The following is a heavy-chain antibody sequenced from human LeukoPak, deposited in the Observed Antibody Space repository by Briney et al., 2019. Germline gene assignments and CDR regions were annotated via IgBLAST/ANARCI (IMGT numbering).Heavy chain of an antibody. Sequence: AETLSLTCTVSGYSISSGYYWGWIRHPPGEGLEWIGSIYHSANAYSNPSLKSRVTISVDTSKNQFSLKLTSVTAADTAVYYCARDLDSSSWYVGYWGQGTLVTVSS. CDR3: ARDLDSSSWYVGY. J-gene: IGHJ4*02. V-gene: IGHV4-38-2*02. D-gene: IGHD6-13*01. CDR1: GYSISSGYY. CDR2: IYHSANA.